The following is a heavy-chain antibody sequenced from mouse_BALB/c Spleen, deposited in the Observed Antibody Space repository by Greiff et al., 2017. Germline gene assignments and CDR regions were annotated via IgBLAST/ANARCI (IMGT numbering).Heavy chain of an antibody. V-gene: IGHV3-2*02. D-gene: IGHD1-2*01. CDR1: GYSITSDYA. CDR2: ISYSGST. Sequence: EVQLVESGPGLVKPSQSLSLTCTVTGYSITSDYAWNWIRQFPGNKLEWMGYISYSGSTSYNPSLKSRITITRDTSKNQFFLQLNSVTTEDTATYYCARDYGYSDFDYWGQGTTLTVSS. J-gene: IGHJ2*01. CDR3: ARDYGYSDFDY.